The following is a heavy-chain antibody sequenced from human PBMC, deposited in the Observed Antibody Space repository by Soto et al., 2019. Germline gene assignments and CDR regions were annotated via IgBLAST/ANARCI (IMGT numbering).Heavy chain of an antibody. J-gene: IGHJ4*02. D-gene: IGHD3-16*01. CDR3: ARGYYEGSDYYVGSPAFEY. V-gene: IGHV4-30-4*01. Sequence: QVQLQESGPGLVKASQTLSLTCTVFGGSIAGGDYYWAWIRQPPGRGLEWIGYIYSSGTTYYNPSLKGRLTISWAQSQVSLKLTSVTATDTGVYYCARGYYEGSDYYVGSPAFEYWGQGARVSVSS. CDR2: IYSSGTT. CDR1: GGSIAGGDYY.